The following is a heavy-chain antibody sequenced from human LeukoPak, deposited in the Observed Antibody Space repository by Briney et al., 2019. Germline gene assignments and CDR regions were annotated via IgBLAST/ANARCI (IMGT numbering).Heavy chain of an antibody. J-gene: IGHJ4*02. D-gene: IGHD1-26*01. Sequence: GRSLRLSCAASGFTFSSYAMHWVRQAPGKGLEWVAVISYDGSNKYYADSVTGRFTISRDNSKNTLYLQMNSLRAEDTAVYYCARVHLREVNYFDYWGQGTLVTVSS. CDR1: GFTFSSYA. V-gene: IGHV3-30*04. CDR2: ISYDGSNK. CDR3: ARVHLREVNYFDY.